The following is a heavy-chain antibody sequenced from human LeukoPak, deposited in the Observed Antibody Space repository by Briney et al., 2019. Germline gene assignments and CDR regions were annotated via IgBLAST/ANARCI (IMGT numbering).Heavy chain of an antibody. CDR2: ISWDGGST. J-gene: IGHJ4*02. Sequence: QSGGSLRLSCAASGFTFDDYTMHWVRQAPGKGLEWVSLISWDGGSTYYVDSVKGRFTIPRDNSKNSLYLQMNSLRTEDTALYYCAKDIGSRMGEPNFDYWGQGTLVTVSS. CDR3: AKDIGSRMGEPNFDY. CDR1: GFTFDDYT. D-gene: IGHD3-16*01. V-gene: IGHV3-43*01.